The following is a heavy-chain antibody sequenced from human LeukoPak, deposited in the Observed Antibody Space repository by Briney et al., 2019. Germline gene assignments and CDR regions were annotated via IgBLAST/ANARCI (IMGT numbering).Heavy chain of an antibody. J-gene: IGHJ5*02. CDR3: ARGGYYGSGNDFRFDP. D-gene: IGHD3-10*01. CDR2: IYYSGST. V-gene: IGHV4-61*05. CDR1: GGSISSSSYY. Sequence: PSETLSLTCTVSGGSISSSSYYWGWIRQPPGKGLEWIGYIYYSGSTNYKPSLKSRVTISVDTSKNQFSLKLSSVTAADTAVYYCARGGYYGSGNDFRFDPWGQGTLVTVSS.